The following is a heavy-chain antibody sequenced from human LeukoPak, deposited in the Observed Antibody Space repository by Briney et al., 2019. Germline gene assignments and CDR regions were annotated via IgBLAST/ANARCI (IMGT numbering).Heavy chain of an antibody. CDR2: INHSGST. V-gene: IGHV4-34*01. Sequence: PSETLSLTCTVSGDSIRTYYWSWIRQPPGKGLEWIGEINHSGSTNYNPSLKSRVTISVDTSKNQFSLKLSSVTAADTAVYYCARTLRGYYYYWGQGTLVTVSS. J-gene: IGHJ4*02. CDR3: ARTLRGYYYY. D-gene: IGHD3-22*01. CDR1: GDSIRTYY.